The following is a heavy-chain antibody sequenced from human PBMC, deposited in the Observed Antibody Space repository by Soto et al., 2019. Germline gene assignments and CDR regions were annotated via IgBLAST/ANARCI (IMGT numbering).Heavy chain of an antibody. J-gene: IGHJ4*02. D-gene: IGHD3-10*01. CDR3: AGDPYYYGSAF. Sequence: PGGSLRLSCAASGFRFSDRYMTWIRQAPGKGLEWVSKISSGGTTMYYADSVKGRFTVSRDNAQNSLYLQMNGLRAEDTAVYYCAGDPYYYGSAFWGQGTLVTVSS. CDR2: ISSGGTTM. CDR1: GFRFSDRY. V-gene: IGHV3-11*01.